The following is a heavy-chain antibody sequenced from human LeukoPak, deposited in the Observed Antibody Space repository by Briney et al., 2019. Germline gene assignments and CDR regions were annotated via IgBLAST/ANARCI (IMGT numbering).Heavy chain of an antibody. CDR1: GFTLSSYG. J-gene: IGHJ4*02. V-gene: IGHV3-30*18. CDR3: AKDSQQWLMYYFDY. Sequence: PGGSLRLSCAASGFTLSSYGMHWVRQAPGKGLEWVAVISYDGSNKYYADSVKGRFTISRDNSKNTLYLQMNSLRAEDTAVYYCAKDSQQWLMYYFDYWGQGTLVTVSS. CDR2: ISYDGSNK. D-gene: IGHD6-19*01.